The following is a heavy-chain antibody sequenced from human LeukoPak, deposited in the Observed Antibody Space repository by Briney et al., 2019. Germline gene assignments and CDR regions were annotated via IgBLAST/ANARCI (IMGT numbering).Heavy chain of an antibody. D-gene: IGHD6-13*01. CDR2: ISAYNGNT. CDR3: ARGSPYSSSWYMGNNWFDP. V-gene: IGHV1-18*01. J-gene: IGHJ5*02. CDR1: GYTFTSYA. Sequence: ASVKVSCKASGYTFTSYAMHWARQAPGQGLEWMGWISAYNGNTNYAQKLQGRVTMTTDTSTSTAYMELRSLRSDDTAVYYCARGSPYSSSWYMGNNWFDPWGQGTLVTVSS.